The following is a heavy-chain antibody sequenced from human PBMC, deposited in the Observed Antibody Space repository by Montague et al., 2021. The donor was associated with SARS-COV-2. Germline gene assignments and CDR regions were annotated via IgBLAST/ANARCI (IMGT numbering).Heavy chain of an antibody. V-gene: IGHV4-38-2*02. J-gene: IGHJ4*02. CDR1: GDSITNNYY. Sequence: SETLSLTCTVSGDSITNNYYRGWIRQPPGKGLEWIGTIYHSGTTYYNPSLKSRVTISVDTSNNQFSLQLTSVTAADTAVYYCARRHIVASNRAFDDWGQGTLVTVSS. D-gene: IGHD2-21*01. CDR3: ARRHIVASNRAFDD. CDR2: IYHSGTT.